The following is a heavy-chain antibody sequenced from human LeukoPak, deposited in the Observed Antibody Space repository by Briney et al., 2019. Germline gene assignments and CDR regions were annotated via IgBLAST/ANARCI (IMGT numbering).Heavy chain of an antibody. V-gene: IGHV4-59*01. CDR2: AYQTGST. CDR3: ARESIAAHSGYFDY. J-gene: IGHJ4*02. Sequence: SETLSLTCTVSSVSLRGYYWGWVREGPREGLEFFGFAYQTGSTAYNPSLGSRVTISVDTSNNQFSLKLTSVTAADTAIYYCARESIAAHSGYFDYWGQGTLVTVSS. D-gene: IGHD6-6*01. CDR1: SVSLRGYY.